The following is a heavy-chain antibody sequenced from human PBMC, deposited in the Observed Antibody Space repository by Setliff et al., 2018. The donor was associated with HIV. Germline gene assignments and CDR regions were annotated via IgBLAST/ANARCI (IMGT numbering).Heavy chain of an antibody. V-gene: IGHV4-39*01. CDR1: GGSISNNSYY. CDR2: LFYNGNT. CDR3: ARQFRYPNRAVASAFGI. J-gene: IGHJ3*02. D-gene: IGHD6-19*01. Sequence: SETLSLTCTVSGGSISNNSYYWGWVRQPPGKGLELIGNLFYNGNTYYNPSLKSRVTISVDTSKNQFSLKLSSVTAADTAIYFCARQFRYPNRAVASAFGIWGQGTMVTVSS.